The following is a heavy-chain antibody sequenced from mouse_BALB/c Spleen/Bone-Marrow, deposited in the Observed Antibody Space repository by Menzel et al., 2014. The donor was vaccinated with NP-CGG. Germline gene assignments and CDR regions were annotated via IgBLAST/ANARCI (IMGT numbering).Heavy chain of an antibody. V-gene: IGHV5-17*02. CDR1: GFTFSSFG. CDR2: ISSGSSTI. J-gene: IGHJ4*01. Sequence: EVKLVESGGGLVQPGGSRKLSCAASGFTFSSFGMHWVRQAPEKGLEWVAYISSGSSTIYYADTVKGRFTISRDNPKNTLFLQMTSLRSEDTAMYYCARWRYGYAMDYWGQGTSVTVSS. CDR3: ARWRYGYAMDY. D-gene: IGHD2-14*01.